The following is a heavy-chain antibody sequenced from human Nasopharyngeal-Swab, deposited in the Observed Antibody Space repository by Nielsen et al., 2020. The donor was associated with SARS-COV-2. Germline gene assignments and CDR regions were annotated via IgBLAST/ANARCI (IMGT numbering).Heavy chain of an antibody. CDR1: GFTFSRNG. CDR3: AREGRIEDVLTRDLDY. D-gene: IGHD3-9*01. V-gene: IGHV3-30*03. Sequence: GESLKISCAASGFTFSRNGMHWVRQAPGKGLEWVAVISYDGNYKYYADSVKGRFTISRDNSNNTLYLQMNSLRVEDTAVYYCAREGRIEDVLTRDLDYWGQGSPVTVS. J-gene: IGHJ4*02. CDR2: ISYDGNYK.